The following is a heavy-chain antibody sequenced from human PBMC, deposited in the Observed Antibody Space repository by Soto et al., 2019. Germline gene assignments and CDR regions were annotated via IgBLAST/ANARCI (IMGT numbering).Heavy chain of an antibody. Sequence: SETLSLTCTASGGSISRSGYFWGWIRQPPGKGLEWIATIYDSGSTYYNASLRSRVTISVDTSKNQFSLKLSSLTAADTAVYYCARLAHSYGWVDHWGLGTLVTVSS. V-gene: IGHV4-39*01. CDR3: ARLAHSYGWVDH. CDR1: GGSISRSGYF. J-gene: IGHJ5*02. D-gene: IGHD5-18*01. CDR2: IYDSGST.